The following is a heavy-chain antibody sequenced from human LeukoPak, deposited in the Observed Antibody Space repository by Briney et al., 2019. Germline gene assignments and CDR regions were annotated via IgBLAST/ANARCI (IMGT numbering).Heavy chain of an antibody. CDR3: ARALAGFSFDP. Sequence: GGALRLSCAASGFTFSDYYMSWIRQAPGKGLAWVSYISNSGTTIYYADSVKGRFTISRDNAKNSLYLQMNSLRAEDTAMYYCARALAGFSFDPWGQGTLVTVSS. D-gene: IGHD3-10*01. CDR1: GFTFSDYY. J-gene: IGHJ5*02. V-gene: IGHV3-11*01. CDR2: ISNSGTTI.